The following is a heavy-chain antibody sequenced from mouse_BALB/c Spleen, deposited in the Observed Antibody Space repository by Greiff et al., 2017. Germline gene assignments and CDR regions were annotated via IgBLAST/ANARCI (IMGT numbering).Heavy chain of an antibody. D-gene: IGHD2-3*01. CDR2: INPSNGRT. CDR3: ARSDGPYAMDY. CDR1: GYTFTSYW. J-gene: IGHJ4*01. V-gene: IGHV1S81*02. Sequence: VQLQQPGAELVKPGASVKLSCKASGYTFTSYWMHWVKQRPGQGLEWIGEINPSNGRTNYNEKFKSKATLTVDKSSSTAYMQLSSLTSEDSAVYYCARSDGPYAMDYWGQGTSVTVSS.